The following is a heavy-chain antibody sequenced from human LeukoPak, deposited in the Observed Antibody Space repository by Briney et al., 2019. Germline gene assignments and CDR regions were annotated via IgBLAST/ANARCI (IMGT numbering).Heavy chain of an antibody. CDR2: MNPNSGNT. D-gene: IGHD2-2*01. J-gene: IGHJ5*02. V-gene: IGHV1-8*01. CDR1: GYTFTSYD. Sequence: ASVKVSCKASGYTFTSYDINWVRQATGQGLEWMGWMNPNSGNTGYPQKFQGRVTMTRNTSISTAYMELSSLRSEDTAVYYCAREDQLLRRWFDPWGQGTPVTVSS. CDR3: AREDQLLRRWFDP.